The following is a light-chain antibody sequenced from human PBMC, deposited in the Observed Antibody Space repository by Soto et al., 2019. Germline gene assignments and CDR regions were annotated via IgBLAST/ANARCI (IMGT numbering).Light chain of an antibody. J-gene: IGKJ2*01. CDR1: QSISNW. CDR2: KAS. V-gene: IGKV1-5*03. CDR3: QQYNTYSPYT. Sequence: DIQMTQSPSTLSASVGDRVTITCRASQSISNWLAWYQQKPGKAPKLLIYKASSLESGVPSRFSCSGSGTEFTLTISSLQPDDFATYYCQQYNTYSPYTFGQGTKLEIK.